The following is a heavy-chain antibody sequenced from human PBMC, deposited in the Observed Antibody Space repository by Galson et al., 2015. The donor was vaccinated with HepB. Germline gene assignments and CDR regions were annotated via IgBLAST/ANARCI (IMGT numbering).Heavy chain of an antibody. CDR2: IYYSGST. CDR1: GGSINSSNYY. Sequence: ETLSLTCSVSGGSINSSNYYWGWIRQPPGKGLEWIGNIYYSGSTYYSPSLKRRVTISVDTSKNQFSLNLSSVTATDTAVYYCARPHRTGTAHAAFDIWGQGTMVTVSS. D-gene: IGHD1-1*01. V-gene: IGHV4-39*01. J-gene: IGHJ3*02. CDR3: ARPHRTGTAHAAFDI.